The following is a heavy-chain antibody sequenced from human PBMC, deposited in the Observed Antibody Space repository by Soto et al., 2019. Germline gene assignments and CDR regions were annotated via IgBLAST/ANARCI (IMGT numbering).Heavy chain of an antibody. CDR2: IDPSDSQT. J-gene: IGHJ4*02. Sequence: GESLKISCKGSGYSLAGYWITWVRQKPGKGLEWMGRIDPSDSQTYYSPSFRGHVTISVTKSITTVFLQWSSLRASDTAMYYCARQIYDSDTGPNFQYYFDSWGQGTPVTVSS. CDR1: GYSLAGYW. V-gene: IGHV5-10-1*01. D-gene: IGHD3-22*01. CDR3: ARQIYDSDTGPNFQYYFDS.